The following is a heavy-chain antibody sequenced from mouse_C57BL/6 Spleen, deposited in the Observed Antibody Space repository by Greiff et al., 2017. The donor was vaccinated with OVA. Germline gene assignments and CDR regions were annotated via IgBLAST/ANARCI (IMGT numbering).Heavy chain of an antibody. CDR1: GFTFSDYG. J-gene: IGHJ4*01. V-gene: IGHV5-17*01. D-gene: IGHD4-1*01. CDR2: ISSGSSTI. CDR3: ARKGLGHYYAMDY. Sequence: VQLKESGGGLAKPGRSLKLSCAATGFTFSDYGMHWVRQAPEKGLEWVAYISSGSSTIYYADTVKGRFTISRGNAKNTLFLQMTDLMSEDTAMYDGARKGLGHYYAMDYWGQGTSVTVSS.